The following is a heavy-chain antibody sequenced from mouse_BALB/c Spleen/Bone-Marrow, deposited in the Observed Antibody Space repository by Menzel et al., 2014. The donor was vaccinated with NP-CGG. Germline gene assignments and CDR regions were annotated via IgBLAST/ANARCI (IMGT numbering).Heavy chain of an antibody. Sequence: EVKVVESGGGLVQPGGSLKLSCAASGFDFSRYWMSWVRQAPGKGLEWIGEINPDSSTINYTPSLKDKFIISRDNAKNTLYLQMSKVRSEDTALYYCARLNYYGSLFVWGAGTTVTVSP. CDR2: INPDSSTI. CDR1: GFDFSRYW. V-gene: IGHV4-1*02. D-gene: IGHD1-1*01. CDR3: ARLNYYGSLFV. J-gene: IGHJ1*01.